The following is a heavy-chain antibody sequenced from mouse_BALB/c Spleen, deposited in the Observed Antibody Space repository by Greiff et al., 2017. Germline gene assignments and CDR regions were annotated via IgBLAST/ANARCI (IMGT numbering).Heavy chain of an antibody. V-gene: IGHV5-17*02. CDR3: ARSEGYGNYVFEFAY. CDR2: ISSGSSTI. D-gene: IGHD2-1*01. J-gene: IGHJ3*01. Sequence: EVNLVESGGGLVQPGGSRKLSCAASGFTFSSFGMHWVRQAPEKGLEWVAYISSGSSTIYYADTVKGRFTISRDNPKNTLFLQMTSLRSEDTAMYYCARSEGYGNYVFEFAYWGQGTLVTVSA. CDR1: GFTFSSFG.